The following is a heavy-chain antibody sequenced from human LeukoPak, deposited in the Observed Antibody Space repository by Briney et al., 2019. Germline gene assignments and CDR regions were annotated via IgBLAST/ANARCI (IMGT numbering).Heavy chain of an antibody. J-gene: IGHJ2*01. CDR3: ARALGYCSSTSCRNWYFDL. Sequence: PSETLSLTCTVSGGSISSYYWSWIRQPPGKGLEWIGYIYYSGSTNYNPSLKSRVTISVDTSKNQFSLKLSSVTAADTAVYYCARALGYCSSTSCRNWYFDLWGRSTLVTVSS. CDR1: GGSISSYY. CDR2: IYYSGST. V-gene: IGHV4-59*01. D-gene: IGHD2-2*01.